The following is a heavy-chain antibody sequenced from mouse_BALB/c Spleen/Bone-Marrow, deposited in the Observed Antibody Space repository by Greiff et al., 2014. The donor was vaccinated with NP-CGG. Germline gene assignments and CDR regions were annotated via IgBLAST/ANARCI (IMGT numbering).Heavy chain of an antibody. V-gene: IGHV14-3*02. CDR3: ARNGNYGAWFAY. CDR1: GFNIKDTY. Sequence: VQLQQSGAELVKPGASVKLSCTASGFNIKDTYMHWVKQRPEQGLEWIERIDPANGNTKYDPKFQGKATITADTSSNTAYLQLSSLTSEDTAVYYCARNGNYGAWFAYWGQGTLVTVSA. CDR2: IDPANGNT. J-gene: IGHJ3*01. D-gene: IGHD2-1*01.